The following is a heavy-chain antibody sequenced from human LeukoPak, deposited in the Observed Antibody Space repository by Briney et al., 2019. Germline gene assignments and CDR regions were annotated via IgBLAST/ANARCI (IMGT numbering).Heavy chain of an antibody. CDR2: IYYSGST. J-gene: IGHJ4*02. D-gene: IGHD6-19*01. CDR3: AAAGGGWTADY. Sequence: SETLSLTCTVSGGSVSSGSYYWSWIRQPPGKGLEWIGYIYYSGSTNYNPSLKSRVTISVDTSKNQFSLKLSSVTAAGTAVYYCAAAGGGWTADYWGQGTLVTVSS. CDR1: GGSVSSGSYY. V-gene: IGHV4-61*01.